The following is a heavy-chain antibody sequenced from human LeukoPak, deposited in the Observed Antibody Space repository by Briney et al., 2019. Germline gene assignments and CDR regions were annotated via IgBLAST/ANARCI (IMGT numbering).Heavy chain of an antibody. CDR1: GFTFSSCG. V-gene: IGHV3-23*01. J-gene: IGHJ5*02. CDR3: ARAQGYYYDSSGHRQDNWFDP. CDR2: ISGSDGGT. Sequence: HSGGSLRLSCAASGFTFSSCGMTWVRQAPGKGLEWVSSISGSDGGTYYADSVKGRFTISRDNSKNTLYLQMNSLRAEDTAVYYCARAQGYYYDSSGHRQDNWFDPWGQGTLVTVSS. D-gene: IGHD3-22*01.